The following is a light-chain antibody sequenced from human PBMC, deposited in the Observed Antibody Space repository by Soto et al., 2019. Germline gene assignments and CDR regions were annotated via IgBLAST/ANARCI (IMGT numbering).Light chain of an antibody. CDR1: QGITNY. V-gene: IGKV1-27*01. CDR3: QNYKSALRIT. J-gene: IGKJ5*01. Sequence: DIQMTQSPSSLSASVGDRVTITCGASQGITNYLAWYQRKPGKVPKLLIYAASTLQSGVPSRFSGSGSGTDFTLTISSLQPEDVATYYCQNYKSALRITFGQGTRLEIK. CDR2: AAS.